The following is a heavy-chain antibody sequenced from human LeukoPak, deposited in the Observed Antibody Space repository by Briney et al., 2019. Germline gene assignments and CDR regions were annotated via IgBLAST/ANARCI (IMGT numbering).Heavy chain of an antibody. CDR1: GGSISSGDYY. D-gene: IGHD1-26*01. CDR2: IYYSGST. J-gene: IGHJ4*02. V-gene: IGHV4-30-4*08. Sequence: PSETLSLTCAVSGGSISSGDYYWSWICQPPGKGLEWIGYIYYSGSTYYNPSLKSRVTISVDTSKNQFSLKLSSVTAADTAVYYCARGDLSGSSGGSCLDYWGQGTLVTVSS. CDR3: ARGDLSGSSGGSCLDY.